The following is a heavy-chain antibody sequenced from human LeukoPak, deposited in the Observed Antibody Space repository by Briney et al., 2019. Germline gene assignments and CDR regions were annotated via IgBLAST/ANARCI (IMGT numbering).Heavy chain of an antibody. V-gene: IGHV4-59*01. CDR2: IYYSGST. CDR3: ARDVRVRSHYYYGMDV. J-gene: IGHJ6*04. D-gene: IGHD3-3*01. Sequence: PSETLSLTCTVSGGSISSYYWSWIRQPPGKGLEWIGYIYYSGSTNYNPSLKSRVTISVDTSKNQFSLKLSSVTAADTAVYYCARDVRVRSHYYYGMDVWGKGTTVTVSS. CDR1: GGSISSYY.